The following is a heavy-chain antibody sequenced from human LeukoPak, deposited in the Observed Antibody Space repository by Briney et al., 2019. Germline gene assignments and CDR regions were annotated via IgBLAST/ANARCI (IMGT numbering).Heavy chain of an antibody. V-gene: IGHV3-7*01. CDR1: GFSFSRSW. J-gene: IGHJ4*02. CDR2: IKEDGSET. CDR3: SRPLNY. Sequence: GGSLRLSCATSGFSFSRSWMDWVRQAPGRGLEWVANIKEDGSETHYVDSAKGRFTISRDNAKNSLFLQVDNLRVEDTAIYYCSRPLNYWGQGTLVTVSP.